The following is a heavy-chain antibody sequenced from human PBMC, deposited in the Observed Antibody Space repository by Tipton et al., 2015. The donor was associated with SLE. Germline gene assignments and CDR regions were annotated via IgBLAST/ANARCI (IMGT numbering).Heavy chain of an antibody. CDR1: GGSISSYY. J-gene: IGHJ3*02. V-gene: IGHV4-59*08. Sequence: LRLSCTVSGGSISSYYWSWIRQPPGKGLEWIGYIYYSGSTNCNPSLKSRVTISVDTSKNQFSLKLSSVTAADTAVYYCASARVGATDAFDIWGQGTMVTVSS. D-gene: IGHD1-26*01. CDR2: IYYSGST. CDR3: ASARVGATDAFDI.